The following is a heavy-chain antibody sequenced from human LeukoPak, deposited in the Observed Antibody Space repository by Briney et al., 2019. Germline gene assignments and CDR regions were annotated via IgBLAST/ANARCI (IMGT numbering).Heavy chain of an antibody. D-gene: IGHD6-6*01. CDR2: ISSSSSTI. Sequence: GGSLRLSCAASGFTFSSYSMNWVRQAPGKGLEWVSYISSSSSTIYYADPVKGRFTISRDSAKNSLYPQMNSLRAEDTAVYYCARDWQHPYSSSSWEIPYYYYGMDVWGQGTTVTVSS. V-gene: IGHV3-48*01. CDR3: ARDWQHPYSSSSWEIPYYYYGMDV. CDR1: GFTFSSYS. J-gene: IGHJ6*02.